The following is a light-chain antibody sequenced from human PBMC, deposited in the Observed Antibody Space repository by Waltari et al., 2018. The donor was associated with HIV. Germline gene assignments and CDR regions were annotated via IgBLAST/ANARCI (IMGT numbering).Light chain of an antibody. V-gene: IGLV2-14*01. CDR3: SSHTSSSTLVV. J-gene: IGLJ2*01. CDR1: SSSVGGSHY. Sequence: QSALTQPASVSGSPGQSITISCPGTSSSVGGSHYVSLYQQHPGKAPKLMIYEVSKRPSGVSNRFSGSKSGNTASLTISVLQAEDEADYYCSSHTSSSTLVVFGGGTKLTVL. CDR2: EVS.